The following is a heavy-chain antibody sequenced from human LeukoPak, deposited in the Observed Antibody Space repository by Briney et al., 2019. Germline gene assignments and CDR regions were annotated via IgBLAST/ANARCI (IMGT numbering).Heavy chain of an antibody. CDR2: IYHSGST. J-gene: IGHJ4*02. CDR1: GGSISSSNW. D-gene: IGHD3-9*01. Sequence: PSETLSLTCAVSGGSISSSNWWSWVRQPPGKGLEWIGEIYHSGSTNYNPSLKSRVTISVDKSKNQFSLKLSSVTAADTAVYYCARADILTGYYHRRFDYWGQGTLVTVSS. V-gene: IGHV4-4*02. CDR3: ARADILTGYYHRRFDY.